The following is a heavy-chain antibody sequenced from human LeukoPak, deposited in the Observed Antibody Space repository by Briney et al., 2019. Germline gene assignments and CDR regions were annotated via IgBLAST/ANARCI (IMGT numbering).Heavy chain of an antibody. CDR2: INHSGYT. V-gene: IGHV4-34*01. CDR1: GVSFDDYY. D-gene: IGHD4-17*01. CDR3: TRMTTGHDY. J-gene: IGHJ4*02. Sequence: PSETLSLTCAVSGVSFDDYYWAWVRQTARKWLEWIGEINHSGYTNDSPSLKSRVTLSIDTSRKQFSLNLRSVTVADAGTYYCTRMTTGHDYWGQGTLVTVSS.